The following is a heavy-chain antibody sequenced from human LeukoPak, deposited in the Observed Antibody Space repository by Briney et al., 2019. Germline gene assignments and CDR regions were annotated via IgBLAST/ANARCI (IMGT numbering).Heavy chain of an antibody. V-gene: IGHV1-18*01. D-gene: IGHD6-19*01. CDR3: AREASGWYVLDY. Sequence: ASVKVSCRASGYTFTSYGISWVRQAPGQGLEWMGWISAYNGNTNYAQKLQGRVTMTTDTSTSTAYMELRSLRSDDTAVYYCAREASGWYVLDYWGQGTLVTVSS. CDR2: ISAYNGNT. J-gene: IGHJ4*02. CDR1: GYTFTSYG.